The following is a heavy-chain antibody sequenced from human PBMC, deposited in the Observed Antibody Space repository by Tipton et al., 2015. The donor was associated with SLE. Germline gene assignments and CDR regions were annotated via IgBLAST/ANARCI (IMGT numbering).Heavy chain of an antibody. CDR3: AGRVNYYYGMDV. Sequence: TLSPTCTVSGGSISSYYWSWIRQPPGKGLEGIGYIYYSGSTNYNPSLKSRVTISVDTSTNQFSLKLSSVTAADTAVCYCAGRVNYYYGMDVWGQGTTVTVS. J-gene: IGHJ6*02. V-gene: IGHV4-59*12. CDR1: GGSISSYY. CDR2: IYYSGST. D-gene: IGHD4-11*01.